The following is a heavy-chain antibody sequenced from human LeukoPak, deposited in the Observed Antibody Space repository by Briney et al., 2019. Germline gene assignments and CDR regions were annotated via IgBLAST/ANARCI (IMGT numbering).Heavy chain of an antibody. J-gene: IGHJ3*02. CDR1: GFTFSSYS. D-gene: IGHD2-2*01. V-gene: IGHV3-21*01. Sequence: GGSLRHSCAASGFTFSSYSMNWVRQAPGKGLEWVSSISSSSSYIYYADSVKGRFTISRDNAKNSLYLQMNSLRAEDTAVYYCARVIVVVPAARDSDAFDIWGQGTMVTVSS. CDR3: ARVIVVVPAARDSDAFDI. CDR2: ISSSSSYI.